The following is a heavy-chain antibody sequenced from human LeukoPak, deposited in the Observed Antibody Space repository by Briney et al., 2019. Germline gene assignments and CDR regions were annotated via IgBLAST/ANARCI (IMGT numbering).Heavy chain of an antibody. CDR2: IYYNGST. V-gene: IGHV4-59*01. CDR1: GGSIIPYY. Sequence: SETLSLTCTVSGGSIIPYYWSWIRQPPGKGLEWIGYIYYNGSTLYNPSLRTRVTISLNTSKSQFFLEVTSVTATDTAVYFCSRGLRFSSWGREPGATV. CDR3: SRGLRFSS. J-gene: IGHJ5*02. D-gene: IGHD3-16*01.